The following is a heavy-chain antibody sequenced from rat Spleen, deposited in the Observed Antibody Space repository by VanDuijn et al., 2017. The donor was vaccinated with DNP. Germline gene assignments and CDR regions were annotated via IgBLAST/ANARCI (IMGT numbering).Heavy chain of an antibody. D-gene: IGHD1-5*01. CDR3: TRDLGYRYNYDYVMDA. J-gene: IGHJ4*01. V-gene: IGHV2S63*01. CDR2: MWYDGDT. CDR1: GFSLTDYS. Sequence: EVQLKESGPGLVQPSQTLSLTCTVSGFSLTDYSVHWVRQPSGKGPEWMGRMWYDGDTAYNSALKSRLSISRDTSKNQVFLKMNSLQTDDTGTYYCTRDLGYRYNYDYVMDAWGQGASVTVSS.